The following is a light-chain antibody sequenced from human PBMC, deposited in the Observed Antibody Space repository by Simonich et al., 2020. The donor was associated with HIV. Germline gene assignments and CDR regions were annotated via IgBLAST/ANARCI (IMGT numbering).Light chain of an antibody. V-gene: IGKV3D-15*01. CDR3: QQYNNWPYT. CDR1: QSISTS. CDR2: GAS. Sequence: EIVMTQSPGTLSLSPGERATLSCRASQSISTSLACYQQKPGQAPRLLIYGASSRITGIPARFSGSGAGTEFTLTISNMQSEHFAVYYCQQYNNWPYTFGQGTKLEIK. J-gene: IGKJ2*01.